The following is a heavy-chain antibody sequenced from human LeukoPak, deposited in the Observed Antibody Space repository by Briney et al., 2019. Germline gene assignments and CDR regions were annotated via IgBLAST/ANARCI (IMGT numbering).Heavy chain of an antibody. V-gene: IGHV3-53*01. CDR1: GFTFSTYW. J-gene: IGHJ4*02. CDR3: ASGNGIVGTD. Sequence: PGGSLRLSCVASGFTFSTYWMSWVRQAPGKGLEWVSVIYSGGSTYYADSVKGRFTISRDNSKNTPYLQMNSLRAEDTAVYYCASGNGIVGTDWGQGTLVTVSS. D-gene: IGHD1-26*01. CDR2: IYSGGST.